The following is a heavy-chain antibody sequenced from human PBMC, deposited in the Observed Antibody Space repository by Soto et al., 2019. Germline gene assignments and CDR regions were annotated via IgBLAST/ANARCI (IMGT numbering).Heavy chain of an antibody. Sequence: QLQLVQSGTELKKPGASVKVSCKASGYTFTNYGITWVRQAPGQGLEWMGWINADYGNTNYEHKYQGRVNMTTGTTTNTAYMEMRSLRSKDEAVYFCGIKSLSNFNWFDPWGQGTLVTVSS. V-gene: IGHV1-18*04. CDR3: GIKSLSNFNWFDP. CDR1: GYTFTNYG. D-gene: IGHD4-4*01. CDR2: INADYGNT. J-gene: IGHJ5*02.